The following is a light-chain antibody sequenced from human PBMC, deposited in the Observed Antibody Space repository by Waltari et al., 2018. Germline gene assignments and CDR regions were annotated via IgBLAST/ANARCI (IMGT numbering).Light chain of an antibody. CDR1: SSDVGFYNY. V-gene: IGLV2-14*03. Sequence: QSALTQPASVSGSPGQSITISCTGTSSDVGFYNYVSWYQHHPGKAPKLLIYDVSERPAGVSNRFSVSRSGNTASLTISGLQAEDEADYYCNSYAGSSSWVFGGGTKLTVL. CDR3: NSYAGSSSWV. J-gene: IGLJ3*02. CDR2: DVS.